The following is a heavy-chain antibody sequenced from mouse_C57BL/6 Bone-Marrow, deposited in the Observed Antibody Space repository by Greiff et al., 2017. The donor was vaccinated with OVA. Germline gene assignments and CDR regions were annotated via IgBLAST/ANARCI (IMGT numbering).Heavy chain of an antibody. J-gene: IGHJ4*01. CDR1: GYTFTSYW. CDR2: IYPGSGST. Sequence: QVQLQQPGAELVKPGASVKMSCKASGYTFTSYWITWVKQRPGQGLEWIGDIYPGSGSTNYNEKFKSKATLTVDTSSSTAYMQLSSLTSEDSAVYYCARGEVLRFYAMDYWGQGTSVTVSS. V-gene: IGHV1-55*01. D-gene: IGHD1-1*01. CDR3: ARGEVLRFYAMDY.